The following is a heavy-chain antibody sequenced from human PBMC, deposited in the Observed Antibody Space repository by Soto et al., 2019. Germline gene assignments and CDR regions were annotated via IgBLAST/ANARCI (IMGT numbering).Heavy chain of an antibody. CDR3: ASRLTLATTTGAAFDL. Sequence: QVQLQESGPGLVKPSETLSLTCTVSSGSIINYYWSWIRQPPGKGLEWIGFIYYSGSTNYNSFLKTRVTTSVAMSRHQLPLKLTSVTAADTAVYYWASRLTLATTTGAAFDLWGQGTMVTVSS. V-gene: IGHV4-59*01. J-gene: IGHJ3*01. D-gene: IGHD4-17*01. CDR1: SGSIINYY. CDR2: IYYSGST.